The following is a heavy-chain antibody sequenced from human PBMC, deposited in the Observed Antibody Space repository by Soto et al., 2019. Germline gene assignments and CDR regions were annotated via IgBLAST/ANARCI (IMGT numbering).Heavy chain of an antibody. Sequence: SETLSLTCTVSGGSISSYYWSWIRQPPGKGLEWIGYIYYSGSTNYYPSLKSRVTISVDTSKNQFSLKLSSVTAADTAVYYCARERKYYYGSGSSYSGYYGMDVWGQGTTVTVSS. CDR1: GGSISSYY. D-gene: IGHD3-10*01. J-gene: IGHJ6*02. V-gene: IGHV4-59*01. CDR2: IYYSGST. CDR3: ARERKYYYGSGSSYSGYYGMDV.